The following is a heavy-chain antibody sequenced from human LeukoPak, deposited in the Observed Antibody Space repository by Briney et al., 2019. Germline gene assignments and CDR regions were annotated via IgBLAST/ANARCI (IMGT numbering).Heavy chain of an antibody. CDR3: AKDHLAGYSYGGYYFDY. J-gene: IGHJ4*02. V-gene: IGHV3-30*18. Sequence: GRSLRLSCAASGFIFSGYGMHWVRQAPGKGLEWVAVISYDGRNKNYVDSVKGRFTIPRDNSKNTLYLQMSSLRGEDTAVYYCAKDHLAGYSYGGYYFDYWGQGTLVTVSS. CDR2: ISYDGRNK. D-gene: IGHD5-18*01. CDR1: GFIFSGYG.